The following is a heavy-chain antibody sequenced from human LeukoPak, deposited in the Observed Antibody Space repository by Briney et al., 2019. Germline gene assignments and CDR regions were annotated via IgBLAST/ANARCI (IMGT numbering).Heavy chain of an antibody. CDR3: AKDGFCSGGKCRPHHFGD. D-gene: IGHD2-15*01. Sequence: GRSLRLSCAASGLSFSFYGMHWVRQAPGKGLEWVAFISSDGSNKYYADSVRGRFTISRDNSKNTLSLQMNSLRAEDTAVYYCAKDGFCSGGKCRPHHFGDWGQGTLVTVSS. V-gene: IGHV3-30*18. J-gene: IGHJ4*02. CDR1: GLSFSFYG. CDR2: ISSDGSNK.